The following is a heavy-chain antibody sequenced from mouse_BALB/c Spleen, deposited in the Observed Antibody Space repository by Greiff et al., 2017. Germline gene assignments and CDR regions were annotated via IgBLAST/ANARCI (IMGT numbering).Heavy chain of an antibody. CDR3: ARYYGNYWYFDV. CDR2: IDPANGNT. J-gene: IGHJ1*01. D-gene: IGHD2-1*01. V-gene: IGHV14-3*02. CDR1: GFNIKDTY. Sequence: EVQLQQSGAELVKPGASVKLSCTASGFNIKDTYMHWVKQRPEQGLEWIGRIDPANGNTKYDPKFQGKATITADTSSNTAYLQLSSLTSEDTAVYSCARYYGNYWYFDVWGAGTTVTVSS.